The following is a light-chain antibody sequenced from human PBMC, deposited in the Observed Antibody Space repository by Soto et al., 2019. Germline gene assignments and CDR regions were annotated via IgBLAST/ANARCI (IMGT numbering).Light chain of an antibody. Sequence: PGERATLSCRASQSISNSYLAWYQQKPGQAPRLLIYGASSRATGIPERFSGSGSGTDFTLTISRLEAEDFAVYYCQQYGSLPRAFGQGTKVDIK. CDR3: QQYGSLPRA. CDR2: GAS. CDR1: QSISNSY. J-gene: IGKJ1*01. V-gene: IGKV3-20*01.